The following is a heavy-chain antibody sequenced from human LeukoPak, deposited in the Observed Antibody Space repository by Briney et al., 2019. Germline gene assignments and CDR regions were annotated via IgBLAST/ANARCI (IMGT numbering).Heavy chain of an antibody. Sequence: GASVKVSCKASGYTFTSFDINWVRQATGQGLEWMGWMDPNSGNTGYAQKFQGRVTMTTDTSTRTTYMELGSLRSDDTAVYYCASLGYCSSTSCQRSYYFDFWGQGTLVTVSS. CDR3: ASLGYCSSTSCQRSYYFDF. CDR1: GYTFTSFD. CDR2: MDPNSGNT. V-gene: IGHV1-8*01. D-gene: IGHD2-2*01. J-gene: IGHJ4*02.